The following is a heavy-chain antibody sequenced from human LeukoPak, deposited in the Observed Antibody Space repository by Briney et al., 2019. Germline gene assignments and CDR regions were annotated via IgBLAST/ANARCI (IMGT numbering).Heavy chain of an antibody. D-gene: IGHD3-10*01. CDR3: GSGTLGY. V-gene: IGHV3-30*03. J-gene: IGHJ4*02. CDR2: ISYDGSNK. Sequence: GGSLRLSCAASGFTFSSYGMHWVCQAPGKGLEWVAVISYDGSNKYYADSVKGRFTISRDNSKNTLYLQMNSLRAEDTAVYYGGSGTLGYWGQGTLVTVSS. CDR1: GFTFSSYG.